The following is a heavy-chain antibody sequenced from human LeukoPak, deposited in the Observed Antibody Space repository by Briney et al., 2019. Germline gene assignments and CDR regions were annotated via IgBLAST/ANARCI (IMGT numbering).Heavy chain of an antibody. Sequence: GGSLRLSCAASGFTSSSYAMHWVRQAPGKGLEWVAVISYDGSNKYYADSVKGRFTISRDNSKNTLYLQMNSLRAEDTAVYYCAREVGGYDFLQQWLTTSYYFDYWGQGTLVTVSS. CDR3: AREVGGYDFLQQWLTTSYYFDY. CDR2: ISYDGSNK. J-gene: IGHJ4*02. V-gene: IGHV3-30*04. D-gene: IGHD5-12*01. CDR1: GFTSSSYA.